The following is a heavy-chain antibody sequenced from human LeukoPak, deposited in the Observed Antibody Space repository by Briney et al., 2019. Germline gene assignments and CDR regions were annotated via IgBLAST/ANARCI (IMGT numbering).Heavy chain of an antibody. J-gene: IGHJ6*03. CDR3: ARARTFTLDPPYYYYMDV. CDR1: GFTFDNYG. CDR2: INWNGGST. Sequence: RAGGSLRLSCAASGFTFDNYGMSWVRQAPGKGLEWVSGINWNGGSTGYADSVKGRFTISRDNAKNSLYPQMNSLRAEDTALYYCARARTFTLDPPYYYYMDVWGKGTTVTVSS. V-gene: IGHV3-20*04. D-gene: IGHD1-14*01.